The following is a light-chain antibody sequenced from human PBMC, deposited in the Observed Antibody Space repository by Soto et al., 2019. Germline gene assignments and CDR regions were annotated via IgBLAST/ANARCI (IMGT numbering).Light chain of an antibody. CDR1: QSISSW. CDR2: KAS. CDR3: QQYNSYPLT. V-gene: IGKV1-5*03. J-gene: IGKJ4*01. Sequence: DIQMTQSPSTLSASVGDRVTITCRASQSISSWLAWYQQKPGKAPKVLIYKASTLESGVPSRFSGSGSGTEFTLHISRLQAYYFATYYCQQYNSYPLTFGGGTKVEIK.